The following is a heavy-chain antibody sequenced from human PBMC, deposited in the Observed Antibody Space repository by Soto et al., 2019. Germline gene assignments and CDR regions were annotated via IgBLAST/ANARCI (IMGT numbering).Heavy chain of an antibody. J-gene: IGHJ4*02. CDR2: MKPDGSEK. V-gene: IGHV3-7*01. D-gene: IGHD4-4*01. CDR3: ASSAYSKNGY. Sequence: PGGSLRLSCAASGFTFSSYWMSWVRQAPGKGLEWVANMKPDGSEKYYVDSVKGRFTISRDNAKNSLYLQTNSLRAEDTAVYFCASSAYSKNGYWGQGTLVTVSS. CDR1: GFTFSSYW.